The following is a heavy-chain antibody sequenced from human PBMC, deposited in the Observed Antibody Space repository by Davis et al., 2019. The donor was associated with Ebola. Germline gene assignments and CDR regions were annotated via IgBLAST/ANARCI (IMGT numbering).Heavy chain of an antibody. Sequence: GESLKISCAASGFTFSSYWMSWVRQAPGKGLEWVANIKQDGSEKYYVDSVKGRFTISRDNSKNTLYLQMNSLRAEDTALYYCAKGDMMATTGGNDYWGQGTLVTVSS. V-gene: IGHV3-7*03. J-gene: IGHJ4*02. CDR2: IKQDGSEK. CDR3: AKGDMMATTGGNDY. D-gene: IGHD5-24*01. CDR1: GFTFSSYW.